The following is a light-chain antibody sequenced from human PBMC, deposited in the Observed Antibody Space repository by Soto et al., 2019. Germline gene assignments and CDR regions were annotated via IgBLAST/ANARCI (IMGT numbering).Light chain of an antibody. CDR2: AAS. CDR3: QQSYNSPPT. Sequence: DIQMTQSPSYLSASVGDRVTITCRASESIRTYLNWYQQKPGKAPKLLIYAASTLQSGIPSRFSGSGSGTDFTFTITSLQPEDFATYFCQQSYNSPPTFGQGTKVEI. V-gene: IGKV1-39*01. CDR1: ESIRTY. J-gene: IGKJ1*01.